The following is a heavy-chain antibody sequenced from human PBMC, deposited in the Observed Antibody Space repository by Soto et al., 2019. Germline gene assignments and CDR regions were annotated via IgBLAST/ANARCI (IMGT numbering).Heavy chain of an antibody. V-gene: IGHV3-30*18. D-gene: IGHD1-26*01. CDR2: ISYDGGNI. Sequence: CRSLSCRAAGGNLETYGEYWVRQAPGKALAWVAVISYDGGNIYYADSLKGRFIITRDNSKNMLYLQLINVRSEDSAVYYCAKSGLELRSYYYGIDVWGQGTTVTVSS. CDR3: AKSGLELRSYYYGIDV. CDR1: GGNLETYG. J-gene: IGHJ6*02.